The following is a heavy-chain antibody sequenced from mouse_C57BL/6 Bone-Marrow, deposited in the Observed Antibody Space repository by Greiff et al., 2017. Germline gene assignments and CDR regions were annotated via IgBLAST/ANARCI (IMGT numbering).Heavy chain of an antibody. Sequence: VKLMESGPGLVAPSQCLSITCNVSGFSLTSYAISWVRQPPGTGLEWLGVIWTGGGTNYNSALTSRLSISKDNSKSQVFLKMNSLQTDDTARYYCARSYGAYWGQGTLVTVSA. CDR1: GFSLTSYA. J-gene: IGHJ3*01. CDR2: IWTGGGT. V-gene: IGHV2-9-1*01. CDR3: ARSYGAY. D-gene: IGHD2-12*01.